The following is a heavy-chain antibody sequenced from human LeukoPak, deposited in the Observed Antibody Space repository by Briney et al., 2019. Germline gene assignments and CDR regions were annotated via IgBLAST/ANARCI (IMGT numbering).Heavy chain of an antibody. V-gene: IGHV4-34*01. Sequence: SETLSLTCAAYGGSLNNSYWTWIRQSPGKGLEWIGEINHNGTTRYNKPLKSRVTISIDTSKNQFSLKLSSVTAADTAVYYCARGRSGSEDYWGQGTLVTVSS. CDR3: ARGRSGSEDY. J-gene: IGHJ4*02. CDR2: INHNGTT. CDR1: GGSLNNSY.